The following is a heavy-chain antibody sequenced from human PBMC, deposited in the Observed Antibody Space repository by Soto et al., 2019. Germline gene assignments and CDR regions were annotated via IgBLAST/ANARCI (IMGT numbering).Heavy chain of an antibody. Sequence: PSETLSLTCTVSGGSITNYYYSWIRQPPGKGLEWIGYIFHTGTTGYNPSLKSRVTLSVDTSQSQFSLKLNSVTAADTAVYYCTTEAYDNSGSLAFDIWGPGTLVTVSS. CDR1: GGSITNYY. J-gene: IGHJ3*02. V-gene: IGHV4-59*08. CDR2: IFHTGTT. CDR3: TTEAYDNSGSLAFDI. D-gene: IGHD3-22*01.